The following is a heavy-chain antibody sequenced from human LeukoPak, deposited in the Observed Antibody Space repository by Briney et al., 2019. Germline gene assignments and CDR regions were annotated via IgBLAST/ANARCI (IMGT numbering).Heavy chain of an antibody. Sequence: HTGGSLRLSCAASGFTFSTYAMSWVRQAPGKGLEWVSSISNSGSRPYYADSVKGRFTISRDNSKNTLYLQMNSLRAEDTAVYYCAKEELSITMVRGVIYRNRNFDYWGQGTLVTVSS. CDR2: ISNSGSRP. V-gene: IGHV3-23*01. D-gene: IGHD3-10*01. CDR3: AKEELSITMVRGVIYRNRNFDY. J-gene: IGHJ4*02. CDR1: GFTFSTYA.